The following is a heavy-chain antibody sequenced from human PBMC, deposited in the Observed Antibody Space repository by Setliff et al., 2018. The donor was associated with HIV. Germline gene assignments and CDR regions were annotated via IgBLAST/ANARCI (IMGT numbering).Heavy chain of an antibody. D-gene: IGHD3-10*01. CDR3: AGDLSGGDDY. V-gene: IGHV3-48*03. Sequence: PGGSLRLSCEGSGFNFSNYDVSWVRQAPGKGLEWLSHINNWGTTTHYADSVKGRFSISRDNAKNLLYLQMNRLRPEDTAVYYCAGDLSGGDDYWGQGTLVTVSS. CDR1: GFNFSNYD. CDR2: INNWGTTT. J-gene: IGHJ4*02.